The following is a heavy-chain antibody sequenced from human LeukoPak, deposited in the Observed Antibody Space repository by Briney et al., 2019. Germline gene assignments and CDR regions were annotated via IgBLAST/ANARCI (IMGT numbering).Heavy chain of an antibody. V-gene: IGHV1-69*05. CDR2: IIPIFGTA. CDR1: GGTFSSYA. J-gene: IGHJ4*02. CDR3: ARAPLGYCSSTSCYPIYYFDY. Sequence: SVKVSCKASGGTFSSYAISWVRQAPGQGLEWMEGIIPIFGTANYAQKLQGRVTITTDESTSTAYMELSSLRSEDTAVYYCARAPLGYCSSTSCYPIYYFDYWGQGTLVTVSS. D-gene: IGHD2-2*01.